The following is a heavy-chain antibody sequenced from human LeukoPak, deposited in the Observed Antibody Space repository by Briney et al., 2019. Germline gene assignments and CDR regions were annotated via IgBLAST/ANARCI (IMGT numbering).Heavy chain of an antibody. CDR3: AQWLLDY. CDR1: GFTFADHA. Sequence: GGSLRLSCTGSGFTFADHAMSWVRQAPGKGLEWVAVISYDGSNKYYADSVKGRFTISRDSSKNTLYLQMNSLRAEDTAVYYCAQWLLDYWGQGTLVTVSS. D-gene: IGHD6-19*01. V-gene: IGHV3-30*04. J-gene: IGHJ4*02. CDR2: ISYDGSNK.